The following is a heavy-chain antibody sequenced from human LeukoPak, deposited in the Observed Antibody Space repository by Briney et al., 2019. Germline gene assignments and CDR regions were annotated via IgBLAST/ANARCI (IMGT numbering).Heavy chain of an antibody. CDR2: INPNSGGT. D-gene: IGHD3-10*01. Sequence: GASVKVSCKASGYTFTGYYMHWVRQATGQGLEWMGWINPNSGGTNYAQKFQGWVTMTRDTSISTAYMELSRLRSDDTAVYYCARVPRFLYGSGSLDYWGQGTLVTVSS. CDR1: GYTFTGYY. CDR3: ARVPRFLYGSGSLDY. J-gene: IGHJ4*02. V-gene: IGHV1-2*04.